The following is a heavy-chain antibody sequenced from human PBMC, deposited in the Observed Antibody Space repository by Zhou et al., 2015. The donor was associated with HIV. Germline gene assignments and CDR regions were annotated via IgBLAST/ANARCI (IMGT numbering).Heavy chain of an antibody. Sequence: QMQLVQSGPEVKKPGTSVKVSCKASGFTFTSSAVQWVRQARGQRLEWIGWIVVGSGNTNYAQKFQERVTITRDMSTSTAYMELSSLRSEDTAVYYCAAEQTLGSIFGVVNGFDYWGQGTLVTVSS. CDR2: IVVGSGNT. D-gene: IGHD3-3*01. CDR1: GFTFTSSA. J-gene: IGHJ4*02. V-gene: IGHV1-58*01. CDR3: AAEQTLGSIFGVVNGFDY.